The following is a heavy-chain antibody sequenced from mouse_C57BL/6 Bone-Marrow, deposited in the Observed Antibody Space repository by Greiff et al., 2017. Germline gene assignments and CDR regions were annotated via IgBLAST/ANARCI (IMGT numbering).Heavy chain of an antibody. Sequence: GVDFSRYWMSWVRRAPGKGLEWIGEINPDSSTINYAPSLKDKFIISRDNAKNTLYLQMSKVRSEDTALYYCARMGYDYDASWFAYWGQGTLVTVSA. CDR3: ARMGYDYDASWFAY. CDR2: INPDSSTI. CDR1: GVDFSRYW. J-gene: IGHJ3*01. V-gene: IGHV4-1*01. D-gene: IGHD2-4*01.